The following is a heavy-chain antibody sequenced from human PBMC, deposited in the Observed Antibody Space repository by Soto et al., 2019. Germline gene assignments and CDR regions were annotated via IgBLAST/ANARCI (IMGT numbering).Heavy chain of an antibody. CDR1: GASISGSYYY. D-gene: IGHD1-20*01. Sequence: SETLSVTCAVSGASISGSYYYWAWLRQSPGKGPEWIGSVFYTGFTSYNPSLESRVSVSVDTSKSQFSLKLSAVTAADTAVYYCATSQKGYNWNYFDHWGQGALVTVSS. CDR3: ATSQKGYNWNYFDH. J-gene: IGHJ4*02. V-gene: IGHV4-39*01. CDR2: VFYTGFT.